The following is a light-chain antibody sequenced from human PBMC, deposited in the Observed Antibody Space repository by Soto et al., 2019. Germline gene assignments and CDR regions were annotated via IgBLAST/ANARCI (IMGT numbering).Light chain of an antibody. Sequence: EIVLTQSPGTLSLSPGERATLSCRASQSFSSSYLAWYQQKPGQAPRLLIYGASSRATGIPDRFSGSGSGTDFTLTLSILEPEDFAVYYYQQYGTSITFGQGTRLE. V-gene: IGKV3-20*01. CDR2: GAS. CDR3: QQYGTSIT. J-gene: IGKJ5*01. CDR1: QSFSSSY.